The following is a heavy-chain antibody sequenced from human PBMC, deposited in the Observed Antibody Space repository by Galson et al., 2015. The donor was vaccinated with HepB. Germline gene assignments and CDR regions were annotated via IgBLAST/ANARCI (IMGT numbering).Heavy chain of an antibody. Sequence: PVQVSCKASVYTFTAYGLTSASQTPGPGLQWMGWINPYDGHKQYVHKLQGRVIMTTETSTTTDYMELRNLRSDDTAVYHCARGVAVDTWYFFDFWGQGALVTVSS. CDR3: ARGVAVDTWYFFDF. V-gene: IGHV1-18*01. CDR1: VYTFTAYG. D-gene: IGHD5-18*01. CDR2: INPYDGHK. J-gene: IGHJ4*02.